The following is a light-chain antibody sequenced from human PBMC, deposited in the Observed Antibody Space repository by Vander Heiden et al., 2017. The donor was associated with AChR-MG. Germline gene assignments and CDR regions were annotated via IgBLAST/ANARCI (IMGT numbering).Light chain of an antibody. CDR1: QSISCC. J-gene: IGKJ1*01. Sequence: IQMTHSPSPLSASVEDRVTSTCRASQSISCCLAWYQQKPGKAPKLLIYTASSLESGVPLRFSGSGSGTEFTLTISSLQPYDFATYYCQQYNSYTFGQGTKVEIK. CDR2: TAS. CDR3: QQYNSYT. V-gene: IGKV1-5*03.